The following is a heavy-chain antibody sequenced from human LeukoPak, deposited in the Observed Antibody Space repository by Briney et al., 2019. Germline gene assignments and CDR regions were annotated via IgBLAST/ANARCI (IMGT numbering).Heavy chain of an antibody. J-gene: IGHJ5*02. CDR1: GGSISSGAYS. CDR2: IFHTGST. Sequence: SETLSLTCAVSGGSISSGAYSWSWIRQPPGKGLEWIGYIFHTGSTNYNASLKSRVTISVDTSKNQFSLKVTSVTPADTAVYYCARELGVATAPGPCFDPWGQGTPVTVSS. CDR3: ARELGVATAPGPCFDP. V-gene: IGHV4-30-2*01.